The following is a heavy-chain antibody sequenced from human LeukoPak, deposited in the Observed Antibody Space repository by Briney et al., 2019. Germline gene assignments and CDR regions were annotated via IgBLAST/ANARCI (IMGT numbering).Heavy chain of an antibody. CDR3: ARGVLRFLEWFNDAFDI. J-gene: IGHJ3*02. D-gene: IGHD3-3*01. V-gene: IGHV4-38-2*02. CDR1: GYSISSGYY. Sequence: SETLSLTCTVSGYSISSGYYWGWSRQPPGKGLEWIGSIYHSGSTYYNPSLKSRVTISVDTSKNQFSLKLSSVTAADTAVYYCARGVLRFLEWFNDAFDIWGQGTMVTVSS. CDR2: IYHSGST.